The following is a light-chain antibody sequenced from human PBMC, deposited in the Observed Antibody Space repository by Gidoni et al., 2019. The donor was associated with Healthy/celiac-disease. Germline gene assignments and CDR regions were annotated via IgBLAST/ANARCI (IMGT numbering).Light chain of an antibody. CDR2: QDS. CDR1: KLGDKY. Sequence: SYELTQPPSVYVSPGQTASITCSGDKLGDKYACWYQQKPGQSPVLVIYQDSKRPSGIPERFSGSNSGNTATLTISGTQAMDEADYYCQAWDSSIVVFGGGTTLTVL. J-gene: IGLJ2*01. CDR3: QAWDSSIVV. V-gene: IGLV3-1*01.